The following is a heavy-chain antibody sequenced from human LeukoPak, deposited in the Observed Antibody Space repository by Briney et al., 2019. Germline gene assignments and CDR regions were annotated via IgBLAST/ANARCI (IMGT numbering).Heavy chain of an antibody. J-gene: IGHJ4*02. Sequence: SETLSLTCTVSGGSISSYYWSWLRQPPGKGLEWIGYIYYSGSTNYNPSLKSRVTISVDTSKNQFSLKLSSVTAADTAVYYCAATTPDHCSGGSCYSSYFDYWGQGTLVTVSS. CDR3: AATTPDHCSGGSCYSSYFDY. CDR1: GGSISSYY. V-gene: IGHV4-59*08. D-gene: IGHD2-15*01. CDR2: IYYSGST.